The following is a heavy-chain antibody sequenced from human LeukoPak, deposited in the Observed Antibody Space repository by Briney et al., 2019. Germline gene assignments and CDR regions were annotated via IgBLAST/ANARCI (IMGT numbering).Heavy chain of an antibody. CDR2: MYHSGST. D-gene: IGHD3-22*01. Sequence: SETLSLTCTVSGGSISSGGYYWSWIRHPPGKALEWIGYMYHSGSTYYNPSLKSRVTISVDTSKNQFSLKLSSVTAADTAVYYCARGMGYYDSSGYRFWGQGTLVTVSS. V-gene: IGHV4-30-2*05. J-gene: IGHJ4*02. CDR1: GGSISSGGYY. CDR3: ARGMGYYDSSGYRF.